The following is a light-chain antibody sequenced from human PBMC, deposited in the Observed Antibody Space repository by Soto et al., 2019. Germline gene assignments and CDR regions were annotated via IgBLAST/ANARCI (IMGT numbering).Light chain of an antibody. CDR1: QSVLYSSNNKNY. CDR2: WAS. J-gene: IGKJ1*01. V-gene: IGKV4-1*01. Sequence: DIVMTQSPDSLAVSLGERATINYKSSQSVLYSSNNKNYFAWYQQKPGQPPKLLIYWASTRESGVPDRFSGSGSGTDFTLTISSLQAEDVAVYYCQQYYTTPTFGQGTKVEIK. CDR3: QQYYTTPT.